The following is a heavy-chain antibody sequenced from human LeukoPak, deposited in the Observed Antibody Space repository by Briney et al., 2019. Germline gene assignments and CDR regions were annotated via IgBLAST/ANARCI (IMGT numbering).Heavy chain of an antibody. V-gene: IGHV4-4*07. CDR2: IYTSGTT. CDR3: ATEGAVPGIDH. Sequence: SETLSLTCNVSGCTISRISWSWIRQSAGKGRVWIGRIYTSGTTNYNPSLRSRVSMSLDTSKTQFSLRLNSVTAADTAVYYCATEGAVPGIDHWGQGIQVTVSS. CDR1: GCTISRIS. J-gene: IGHJ4*02. D-gene: IGHD6-19*01.